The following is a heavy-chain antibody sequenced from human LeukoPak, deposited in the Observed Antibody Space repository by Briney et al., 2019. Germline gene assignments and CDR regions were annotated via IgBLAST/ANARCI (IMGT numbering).Heavy chain of an antibody. D-gene: IGHD3-10*01. CDR1: GFTVRSNY. J-gene: IGHJ4*02. CDR3: AKEGYYGSGSFPDY. Sequence: GGSLRLSCAASGFTVRSNYMSWVRQAPGKGLEWVSVIYSGGSTYYADSVKGRFTISRDNSKNTLYLQMNSLRAEDTAVYYCAKEGYYGSGSFPDYWGRGTLVTVSS. V-gene: IGHV3-66*01. CDR2: IYSGGST.